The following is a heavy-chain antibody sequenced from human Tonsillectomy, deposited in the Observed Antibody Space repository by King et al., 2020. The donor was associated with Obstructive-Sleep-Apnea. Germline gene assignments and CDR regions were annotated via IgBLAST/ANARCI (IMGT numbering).Heavy chain of an antibody. CDR3: ARVNYYDSSGYYHRGEWFDP. V-gene: IGHV4-59*08. Sequence: QLQESGPGLVKPSETLSLTCTVSGGSISSYYWSWIRQPPGKGLEWLGYVSYSGRTYSNPSLTSRVTISVATSKTQFSLKLSSVTAADTAVYYCARVNYYDSSGYYHRGEWFDPWGQGTLVTVSS. D-gene: IGHD3-22*01. CDR1: GGSISSYY. CDR2: VSYSGRT. J-gene: IGHJ5*02.